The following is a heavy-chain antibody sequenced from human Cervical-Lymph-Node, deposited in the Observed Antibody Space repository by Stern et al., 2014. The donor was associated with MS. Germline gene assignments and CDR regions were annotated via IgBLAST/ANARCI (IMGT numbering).Heavy chain of an antibody. V-gene: IGHV4-31*11. CDR3: ARVAYCGGDCSAFDS. CDR2: IYYSGST. J-gene: IGHJ4*02. Sequence: QVQLQESGPGLVKPSQTLSLICAVSGGSMASSTGGYFWSWIRQPPGKGLEWIGLIYYSGSTYYNPSLKRRTTISVDTSKNQVSLRLTSMTAADTAVYYCARVAYCGGDCSAFDSWGQGTLVTVSS. CDR1: GGSMASSTGGYF. D-gene: IGHD2-21*02.